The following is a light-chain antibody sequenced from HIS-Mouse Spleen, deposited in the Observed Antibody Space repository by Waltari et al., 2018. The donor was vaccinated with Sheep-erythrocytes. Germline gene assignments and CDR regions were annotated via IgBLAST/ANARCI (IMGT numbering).Light chain of an antibody. CDR3: QQYGSSPT. Sequence: EIVLTQSPGTLSLSPGERATLPCRASQSVSSSYLAWYQQKPGQAPRLLNYGSSSRATGIPDRFSGSGSGTDFTLTISRLESEDFAVYYCQQYGSSPTFGQGTKLEIK. J-gene: IGKJ2*01. CDR2: GSS. V-gene: IGKV3-20*01. CDR1: QSVSSSY.